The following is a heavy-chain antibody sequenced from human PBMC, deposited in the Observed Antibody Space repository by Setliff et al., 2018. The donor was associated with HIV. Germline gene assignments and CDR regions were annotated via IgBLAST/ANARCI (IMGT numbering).Heavy chain of an antibody. Sequence: GASVKVSCKASGGIFNTYGMNWVRQAPGQGLEWMGGIIPIARAPNYAQKFQDRVTITADESTTTVYMEVRSLKSEDTALYYCARGPLYGYDRGYFYYWGQGTLVTVSS. V-gene: IGHV1-69*13. CDR3: ARGPLYGYDRGYFYY. D-gene: IGHD5-12*01. CDR1: GGIFNTYG. CDR2: IIPIARAP. J-gene: IGHJ4*02.